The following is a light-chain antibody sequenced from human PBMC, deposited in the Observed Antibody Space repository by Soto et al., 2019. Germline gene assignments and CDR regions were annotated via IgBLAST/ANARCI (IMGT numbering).Light chain of an antibody. Sequence: EIVMTQSPATLSVSPGERATLSCRVSQSVSSNLAWYQQKPGQAPRLLIYGASTRATDIPARFSGSGSGTEFTLTISSLQSEDFAVYYCQQYNNWPRVTFGQGTKVEIK. CDR1: QSVSSN. J-gene: IGKJ1*01. V-gene: IGKV3-15*01. CDR2: GAS. CDR3: QQYNNWPRVT.